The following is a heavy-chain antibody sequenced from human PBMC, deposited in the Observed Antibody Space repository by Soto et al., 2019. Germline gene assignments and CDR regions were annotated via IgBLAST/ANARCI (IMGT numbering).Heavy chain of an antibody. CDR2: IYYSGST. Sequence: SETLSLTCTVSGGSISSYYWSWIRQPPGKGLEWIGYIYYSGSTNYNPSLKSRVTISVDTSKNQFSLKLSSVTAADTAVYYCAREGVRGVFDYWGQGTLVTVSS. CDR3: AREGVRGVFDY. CDR1: GGSISSYY. J-gene: IGHJ4*02. V-gene: IGHV4-59*01. D-gene: IGHD3-10*01.